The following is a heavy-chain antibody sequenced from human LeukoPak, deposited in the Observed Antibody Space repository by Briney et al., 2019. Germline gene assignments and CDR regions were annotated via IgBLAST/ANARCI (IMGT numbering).Heavy chain of an antibody. Sequence: GASVKVSCKASGYTFTGYYMHWVRQAPGQGLEWMGWINPNSGGTNYAQKFQGRVTMTRDTSISTAYMELSRLRSDDTAVYYCARDLTTQTYYYDSSALGYWGQGTLVTVSS. CDR2: INPNSGGT. D-gene: IGHD3-22*01. J-gene: IGHJ4*02. V-gene: IGHV1-2*02. CDR1: GYTFTGYY. CDR3: ARDLTTQTYYYDSSALGY.